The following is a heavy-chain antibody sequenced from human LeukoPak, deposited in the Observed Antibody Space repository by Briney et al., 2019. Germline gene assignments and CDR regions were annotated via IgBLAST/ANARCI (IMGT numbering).Heavy chain of an antibody. J-gene: IGHJ5*02. Sequence: PGGSLTLSCAASGFTFSSYWLHWVRQAPGKGLVWVSRIKSVGSTTNYADSVKGRFTISRDNAENTLYLQMNSLRVEDTAVYYCTRRVSTTRWFDPWGQGTLVTVSS. V-gene: IGHV3-74*01. CDR2: IKSVGSTT. CDR3: TRRVSTTRWFDP. CDR1: GFTFSSYW. D-gene: IGHD2-15*01.